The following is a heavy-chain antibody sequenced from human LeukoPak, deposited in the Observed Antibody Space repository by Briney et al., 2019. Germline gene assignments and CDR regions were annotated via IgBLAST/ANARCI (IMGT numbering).Heavy chain of an antibody. J-gene: IGHJ4*02. Sequence: SMKVSCKASGGTFSSYAISWVRQAPGQGLEWMGGIIPIFGTANYAQKFQGRVTITADESTSTAYMELSSLRSEDTAVYYCARHVSTAGTTGYYYFDYWGQGTLVTVSS. CDR3: ARHVSTAGTTGYYYFDY. CDR2: IIPIFGTA. D-gene: IGHD1-1*01. V-gene: IGHV1-69*13. CDR1: GGTFSSYA.